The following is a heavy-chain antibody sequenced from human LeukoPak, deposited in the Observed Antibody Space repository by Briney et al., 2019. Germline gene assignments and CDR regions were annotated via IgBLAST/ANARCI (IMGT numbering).Heavy chain of an antibody. CDR3: SIIVGATYDAFDI. V-gene: IGHV3-30*02. Sequence: GGSLRLSCAASGFPFSSYAMHWVRQAPGKGLEWVAFIRHDGSNKYHIDSVKGRFVISRDNSKNTLYLQMDSLRADDTAVYYCSIIVGATYDAFDIWGQGTMVTVSS. CDR2: IRHDGSNK. J-gene: IGHJ3*02. CDR1: GFPFSSYA. D-gene: IGHD1-26*01.